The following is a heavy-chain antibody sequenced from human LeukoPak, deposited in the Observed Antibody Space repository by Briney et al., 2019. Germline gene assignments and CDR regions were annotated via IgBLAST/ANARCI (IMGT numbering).Heavy chain of an antibody. V-gene: IGHV3-23*01. CDR3: AKDRLVLDSGDADDY. J-gene: IGHJ4*02. Sequence: PGGSLRLSCAASGFTFSSYAMSWVRQAPGKGLEWVSAISGSGGSTYYADSVKGRFTISRDNSKNTLYLQMNSLRAEDTAVYYCAKDRLVLDSGDADDYWSQGTLVTVSS. CDR2: ISGSGGST. CDR1: GFTFSSYA. D-gene: IGHD3-10*01.